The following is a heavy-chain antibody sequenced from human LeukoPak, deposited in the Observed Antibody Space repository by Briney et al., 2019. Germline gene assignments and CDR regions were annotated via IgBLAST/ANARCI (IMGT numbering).Heavy chain of an antibody. Sequence: GGSLRLSCAASGFTFSSYSMNWVRQAPGEGLEWVSYISSSSSTIYYADSVKGRFTISRDNAKNSLYLQMNSLRAEDTAVYYCAREYYYDSSGHPEDAFDIWGQGTMVTVSS. CDR3: AREYYYDSSGHPEDAFDI. CDR2: ISSSSSTI. V-gene: IGHV3-48*01. D-gene: IGHD3-22*01. CDR1: GFTFSSYS. J-gene: IGHJ3*02.